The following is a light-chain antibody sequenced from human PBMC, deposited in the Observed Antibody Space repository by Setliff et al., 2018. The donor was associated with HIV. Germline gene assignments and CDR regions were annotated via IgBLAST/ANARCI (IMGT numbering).Light chain of an antibody. V-gene: IGLV2-14*03. CDR2: DVS. Sequence: QSALTQPASVSGSPGQSITISCTGTSSDIGAYNYVSWYQQHPGKAPKVMIYDVSKRPSGVSNRFSGSKSGNTASLTISGLQAEDEAAYYCSSYVNINTRVFGTATKVTVL. J-gene: IGLJ1*01. CDR3: SSYVNINTRV. CDR1: SSDIGAYNY.